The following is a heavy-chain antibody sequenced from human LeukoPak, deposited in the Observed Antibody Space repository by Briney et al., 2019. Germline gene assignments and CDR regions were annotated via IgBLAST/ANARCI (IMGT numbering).Heavy chain of an antibody. V-gene: IGHV3-66*02. CDR1: GFTLSSNH. CDR3: VRDPRDGYGHFDY. J-gene: IGHJ4*02. CDR2: IYSDGDT. D-gene: IGHD5-24*01. Sequence: PGGSLRLSCVVSGFTLSSNHMNWVSQAPGKGLEWVSVIYSDGDTYYAESVKGRFTISRDNSKNTLYLQMNSLKPEDTAVYYCVRDPRDGYGHFDYWGQGPLVTVSS.